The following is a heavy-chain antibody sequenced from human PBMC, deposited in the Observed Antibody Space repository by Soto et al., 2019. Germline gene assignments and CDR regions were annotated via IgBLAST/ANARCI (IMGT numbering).Heavy chain of an antibody. D-gene: IGHD3-3*01. Sequence: QVQLVESGGGVVQPGTSLRLSCGASGFTFSNYGMYWVRQAPGKGLEWVAVISYGGTRRYYADSVKGRFTISRDNSKNTLYLQMNSLRAEDMAVYHCAKDIPPEIDDFWHGMDVWGQGTTVTVSS. J-gene: IGHJ6*02. V-gene: IGHV3-30*18. CDR3: AKDIPPEIDDFWHGMDV. CDR2: ISYGGTRR. CDR1: GFTFSNYG.